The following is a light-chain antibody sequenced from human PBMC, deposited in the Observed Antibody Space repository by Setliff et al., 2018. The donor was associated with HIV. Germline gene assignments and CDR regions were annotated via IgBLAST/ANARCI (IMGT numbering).Light chain of an antibody. CDR3: TSFTSTKTDV. CDR2: DVS. Sequence: QSVLTQPASVSGSPGQSIIISCTGTSSDIGAYDHVFWFRQYPGKAPQLMIYDVSNRASGVSDRFSASKSGNTASLTISGLQPEDEADYYCTSFTSTKTDVFGSGTKV. CDR1: SSDIGAYDH. V-gene: IGLV2-14*01. J-gene: IGLJ1*01.